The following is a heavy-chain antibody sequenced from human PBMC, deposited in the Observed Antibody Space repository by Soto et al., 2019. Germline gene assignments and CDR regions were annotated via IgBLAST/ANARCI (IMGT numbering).Heavy chain of an antibody. CDR1: GFTFSSYG. J-gene: IGHJ6*02. Sequence: SLRLSCAASGFTFSSYGMHWVRQAPGKGLEWVAVISYDGSNKYYADSVKGRFTISRDNSKNTLYLQMNSLRAEDTAVYYCAKDATVFDYYYYYGMDVWGQGTTVTVSS. CDR2: ISYDGSNK. CDR3: AKDATVFDYYYYYGMDV. V-gene: IGHV3-30*18. D-gene: IGHD4-17*01.